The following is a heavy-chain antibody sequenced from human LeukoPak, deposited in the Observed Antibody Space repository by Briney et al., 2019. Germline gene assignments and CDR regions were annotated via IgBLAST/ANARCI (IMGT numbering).Heavy chain of an antibody. J-gene: IGHJ3*02. Sequence: GGSLRLSCAASGFTFSDYYMSWIRQAPGKGLEWVSYISSSGSSIYYADSVKGRFTISRDNAKNSLYLQMNSLRAEDTAVYYCARDGPRPPLVGVLVGAFDIWGQGAMVTVSS. CDR3: ARDGPRPPLVGVLVGAFDI. CDR1: GFTFSDYY. D-gene: IGHD1-26*01. V-gene: IGHV3-11*04. CDR2: ISSSGSSI.